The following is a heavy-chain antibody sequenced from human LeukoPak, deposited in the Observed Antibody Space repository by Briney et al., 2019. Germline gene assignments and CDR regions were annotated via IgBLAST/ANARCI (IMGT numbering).Heavy chain of an antibody. CDR2: IIPIFGTA. J-gene: IGHJ5*02. Sequence: GASVKVSCKASGGTFSSYAISWVRQAPGQGLEWMGGIIPIFGTANYAQKFQGRVTITADKSTSTAYMELSSLRSEDSAVYYCARDPEGYCTNAVCSLRWFDPWGQGTLVTVSS. CDR1: GGTFSSYA. D-gene: IGHD2-8*01. CDR3: ARDPEGYCTNAVCSLRWFDP. V-gene: IGHV1-69*06.